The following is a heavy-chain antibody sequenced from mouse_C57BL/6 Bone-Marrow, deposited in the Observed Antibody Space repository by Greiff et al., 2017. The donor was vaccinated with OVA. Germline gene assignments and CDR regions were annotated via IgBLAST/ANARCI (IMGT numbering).Heavy chain of an antibody. CDR3: ARPLYYYGSSRRFANYGSSRRFAY. V-gene: IGHV5-9*01. J-gene: IGHJ3*01. D-gene: IGHD1-1*01. CDR2: ISGGGGNT. CDR1: GFTFSSYT. Sequence: EVQGVESGGGLVKPGGSLKLSCAASGFTFSSYTMSWVRQTPEKRLEWVATISGGGGNTYYPDSVKGRFTISRDNAKNTLYLQMSSLRSEDTALYYCARPLYYYGSSRRFANYGSSRRFAYWGQGTLVTVSA.